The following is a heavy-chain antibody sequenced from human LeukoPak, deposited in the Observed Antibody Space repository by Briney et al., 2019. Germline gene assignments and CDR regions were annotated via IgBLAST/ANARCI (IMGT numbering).Heavy chain of an antibody. CDR3: ARDREIFGGHSFEI. CDR1: GYTFTSYY. V-gene: IGHV1-2*02. D-gene: IGHD3-3*01. CDR2: INPNSGGT. J-gene: IGHJ3*02. Sequence: ASVKVSCKASGYTFTSYYMHWVRQAPGQGPEWMGWINPNSGGTNYAQKFQGRVTMTRDMSTSTVYMELSSLRSDDTAVYYCARDREIFGGHSFEIWGQGTMVTVSS.